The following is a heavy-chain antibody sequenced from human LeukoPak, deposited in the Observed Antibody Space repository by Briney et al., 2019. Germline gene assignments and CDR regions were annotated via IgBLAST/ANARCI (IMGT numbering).Heavy chain of an antibody. D-gene: IGHD3-10*01. CDR2: ISGSGAST. J-gene: IGHJ4*02. CDR1: GFAFSTYA. Sequence: EGSLRLSCAASGFAFSTYAMSWVRQAPGKGLEWVSAISGSGASTYYADSVKGRFTISRDNSKNTLYLQMNSLRVEDTAVYYCARERYYYGSGMGYWGQGTLVTVSS. CDR3: ARERYYYGSGMGY. V-gene: IGHV3-23*01.